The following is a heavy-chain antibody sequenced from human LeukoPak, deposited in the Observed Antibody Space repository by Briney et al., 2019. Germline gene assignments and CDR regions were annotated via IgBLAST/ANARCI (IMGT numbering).Heavy chain of an antibody. Sequence: TPSETLSLTCTVSGGSISSYYWSWIRQPPGKGLEWIGYIYYSGSTNYNPSLKSRVTISVDTSKNQFSLKLSSVTAADTAVYYCARVRGIAVAYAFDIWGQGTMVTVSS. CDR1: GGSISSYY. CDR2: IYYSGST. V-gene: IGHV4-59*01. J-gene: IGHJ3*02. D-gene: IGHD6-19*01. CDR3: ARVRGIAVAYAFDI.